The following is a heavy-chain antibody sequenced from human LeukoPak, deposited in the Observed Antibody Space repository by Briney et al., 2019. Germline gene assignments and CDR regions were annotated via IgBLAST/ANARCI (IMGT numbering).Heavy chain of an antibody. J-gene: IGHJ5*02. CDR3: ARAVTYFYGSVTYDWFDP. V-gene: IGHV3-74*01. D-gene: IGHD3-10*01. CDR1: GFTFSSYW. Sequence: GGSLRLSCAASGFTFSSYWMHWVRQTPGKGLVWVSRIKSDGSTIYADSVKGRFTISRDNARNTLYLQMNNLRVEDTAMYYCARAVTYFYGSVTYDWFDPWGQGTLVTVSS. CDR2: IKSDGST.